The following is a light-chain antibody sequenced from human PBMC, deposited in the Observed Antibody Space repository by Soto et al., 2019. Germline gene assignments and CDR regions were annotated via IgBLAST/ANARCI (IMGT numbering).Light chain of an antibody. CDR1: SSDVGGSNF. CDR3: CSYAGNSLWV. CDR2: DVS. J-gene: IGLJ3*02. Sequence: QSVLTQPRSVSGSPGQSVTISCTGSSSDVGGSNFVSWYQQHPVKAPKLVIYDVSKRPSGVPDRFSGSKSGNTAFLTISGLQAEDEADYYCCSYAGNSLWVFGGGTKLTVL. V-gene: IGLV2-11*01.